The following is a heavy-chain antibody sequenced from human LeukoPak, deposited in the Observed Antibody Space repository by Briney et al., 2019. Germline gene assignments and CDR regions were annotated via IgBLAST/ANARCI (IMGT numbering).Heavy chain of an antibody. CDR2: ISSSSSYI. Sequence: GASLRLSCPASGFTFSSYSMNWVRQAPGKGLEWVSSISSSSSYIYYADSVKGRFTISRDNAKNSLYLQMNSLRAEDTAVYYCARSDTPLSAFDIWGQETMVTVSS. V-gene: IGHV3-21*01. CDR3: ARSDTPLSAFDI. D-gene: IGHD5-18*01. J-gene: IGHJ3*02. CDR1: GFTFSSYS.